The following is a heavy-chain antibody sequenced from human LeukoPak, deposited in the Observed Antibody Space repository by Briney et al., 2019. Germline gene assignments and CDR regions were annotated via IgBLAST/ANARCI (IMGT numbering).Heavy chain of an antibody. CDR1: GYSISIGYH. V-gene: IGHV4-38-2*02. J-gene: IGHJ3*01. CDR3: ARMGVSYYYDSSTYYPLGFDV. CDR2: IFHSGSI. D-gene: IGHD3-22*01. Sequence: PSETLSLTCTVSGYSISIGYHWGWIRQSPGKGLEGMATIFHSGSIYYSPSLKRRLTLSVDTSNNQFSLKLNSVNAAETAVYYCARMGVSYYYDSSTYYPLGFDVWGPGTAVTVSS.